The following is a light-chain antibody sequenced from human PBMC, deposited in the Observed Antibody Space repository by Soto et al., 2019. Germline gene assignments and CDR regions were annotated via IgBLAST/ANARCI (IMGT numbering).Light chain of an antibody. V-gene: IGKV3-11*01. CDR1: QSVSSY. Sequence: EIVLTQSPATLSLSPGERAPLSCRASQSVSSYLAWYQQKPGQAPRLLIYDASNRATGIPAMFSGSGSGTDFTLTISSLEPEDFAVYYCQQRSNWPPITFGQGTRLEIK. CDR3: QQRSNWPPIT. CDR2: DAS. J-gene: IGKJ5*01.